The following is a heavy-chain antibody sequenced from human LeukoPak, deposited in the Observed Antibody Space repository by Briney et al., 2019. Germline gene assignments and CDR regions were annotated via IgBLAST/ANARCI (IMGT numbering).Heavy chain of an antibody. CDR2: IGGSGGGT. V-gene: IGHV3-23*01. Sequence: PGGSLRLSCAASGFTFSRFVMNWVRQAPGKGLEWVSSIGGSGGGTYYADSVKGRFTISRDNSKNTLYQLMNTLRGDDTAVYCCAKISGSGSSHSDSWGQGTLVTVSS. CDR1: GFTFSRFV. D-gene: IGHD3-10*01. J-gene: IGHJ4*02. CDR3: AKISGSGSSHSDS.